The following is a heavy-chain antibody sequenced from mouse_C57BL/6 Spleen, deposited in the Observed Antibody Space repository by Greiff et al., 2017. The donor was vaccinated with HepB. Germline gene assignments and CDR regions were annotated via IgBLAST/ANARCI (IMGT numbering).Heavy chain of an antibody. CDR3: ASLDSSGYRTMDY. CDR1: GFSLTSYG. CDR2: IWSGGST. Sequence: VHLVESGPGLVQPSQSLSITCTVSGFSLTSYGVHWVRQSPGKGLEWLGVIWSGGSTDYNAAFISRLSISKDNSKSQVFFKMNSLQADDTAIYYCASLDSSGYRTMDYWGQGTSVTVSS. D-gene: IGHD3-2*02. J-gene: IGHJ4*01. V-gene: IGHV2-2*01.